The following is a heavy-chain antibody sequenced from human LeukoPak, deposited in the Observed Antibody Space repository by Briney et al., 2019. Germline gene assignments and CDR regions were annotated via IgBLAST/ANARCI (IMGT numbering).Heavy chain of an antibody. CDR2: INHSGST. CDR3: AREATRLGLRPFDY. J-gene: IGHJ4*02. V-gene: IGHV4-34*01. CDR1: GGSFSGYY. Sequence: SETLSLTCAVYGGSFSGYYWSWIRQPPGKGLEWIGEINHSGSTNYNPYLKSRVTISVDTSKNQFSLKLSSVTAADTAVYYCAREATRLGLRPFDYWGQGTLVTVSS. D-gene: IGHD5/OR15-5a*01.